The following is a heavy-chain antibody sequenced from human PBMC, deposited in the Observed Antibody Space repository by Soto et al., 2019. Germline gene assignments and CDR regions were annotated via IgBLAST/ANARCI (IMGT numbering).Heavy chain of an antibody. CDR3: ASDPPTGSTLDWFDS. CDR1: GFSFSSDS. D-gene: IGHD1-7*01. V-gene: IGHV3-21*01. CDR2: ISSSGSFM. J-gene: IGHJ5*01. Sequence: EVQLVESGGGLVKPGGSLRLSCAASGFSFSSDSMSWVRQAPGKGLEWVSSISSSGSFMNDADSVKGRFTISRDNAKNSQFLQMTSLKDEDTAVYYCASDPPTGSTLDWFDSWGQGTLVTVSS.